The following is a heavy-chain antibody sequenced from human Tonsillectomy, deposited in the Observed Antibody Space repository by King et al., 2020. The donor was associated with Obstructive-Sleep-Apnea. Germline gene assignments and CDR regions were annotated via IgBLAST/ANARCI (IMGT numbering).Heavy chain of an antibody. CDR1: GYNFKTYG. Sequence: VQLVESGGEVKKPGASVRVSCKASGYNFKTYGLSWVRQAPGQGLEWMGWISGHNGDTNYAQRRRGRVVMTADTTTRPAYMELSRLTPDAPAVYYCARDLFYYNSGTSYEDTFDIWGQGTMVTVSS. CDR2: ISGHNGDT. D-gene: IGHD3-10*01. CDR3: ARDLFYYNSGTSYEDTFDI. V-gene: IGHV1-18*01. J-gene: IGHJ3*02.